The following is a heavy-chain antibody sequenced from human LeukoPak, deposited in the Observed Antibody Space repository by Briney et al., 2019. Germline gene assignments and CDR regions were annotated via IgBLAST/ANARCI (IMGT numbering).Heavy chain of an antibody. Sequence: GESLRLSCAASGFTFSSYGMHWVRQAPGKGLEWVAFIRYDGSNKYYADSVKGRFTISRDNSKNTLYLQMNSLRAEDTAVYYCARATVSYSSSWYGEDYFDYWGQGTLVTVSS. CDR2: IRYDGSNK. V-gene: IGHV3-30*02. CDR3: ARATVSYSSSWYGEDYFDY. CDR1: GFTFSSYG. D-gene: IGHD6-13*01. J-gene: IGHJ4*02.